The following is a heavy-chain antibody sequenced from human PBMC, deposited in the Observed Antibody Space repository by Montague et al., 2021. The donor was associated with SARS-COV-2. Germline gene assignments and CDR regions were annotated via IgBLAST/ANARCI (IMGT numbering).Heavy chain of an antibody. V-gene: IGHV3-48*03. J-gene: IGHJ4*02. CDR2: ISSSGSTI. D-gene: IGHD3-10*01. CDR3: ARDSGELDYYGSGSYYRYFDY. Sequence: SLRLSCAASGFTFSSYEMNWVRQAPGKGLEWVSYISSSGSTIYYADSVKGRFTTSRGNARNSLYLQMNSLRAEDTAVYYCARDSGELDYYGSGSYYRYFDYWGQGTLVTVSS. CDR1: GFTFSSYE.